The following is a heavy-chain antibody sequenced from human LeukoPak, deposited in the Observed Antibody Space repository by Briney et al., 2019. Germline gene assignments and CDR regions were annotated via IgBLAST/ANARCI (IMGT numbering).Heavy chain of an antibody. CDR3: ARVRDGYNDAYDI. D-gene: IGHD5-24*01. J-gene: IGHJ3*02. CDR1: GYTFTGYY. Sequence: SVKVSCKASGYTFTGYYMHWVRQAPGQGLEWMGWINPNSGGTNYAQKFQGRVTMTRDTSISTAYMELSRLRSDDTAVYYCARVRDGYNDAYDIWGQGTMVTVSS. CDR2: INPNSGGT. V-gene: IGHV1-2*02.